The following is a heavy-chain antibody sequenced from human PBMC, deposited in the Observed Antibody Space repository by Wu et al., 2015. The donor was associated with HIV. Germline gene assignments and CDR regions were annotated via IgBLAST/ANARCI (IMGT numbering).Heavy chain of an antibody. J-gene: IGHJ4*02. CDR1: GGSFRSQP. D-gene: IGHD3-22*01. V-gene: IGHV1-69*13. CDR3: AGDPPTFRDYYDRCGLLY. Sequence: QVQLVQSGAEVKKPGSSVKVSCKTSGGSFRSQPISWVRQAPGQGLEWMGKIFPLFGTTNYAQDFQGRVTITADESTSTAYVELSSLRSEDTAMYYCAGDPPTFRDYYDRCGLLYWGQGTVITVSS. CDR2: IFPLFGTT.